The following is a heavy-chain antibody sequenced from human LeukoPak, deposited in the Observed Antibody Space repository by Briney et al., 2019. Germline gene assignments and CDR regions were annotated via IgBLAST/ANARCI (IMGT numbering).Heavy chain of an antibody. V-gene: IGHV3-23*01. CDR1: GVSFTRSA. CDR3: ANRPRGLVLVDY. D-gene: IGHD6-19*01. J-gene: IGHJ4*02. CDR2: ISGSGGST. Sequence: GGSLRLSCAASGVSFTRSAMSWVRQGPGKGLEWVSAISGSGGSTYYADSVKGRFTISRDNSKNTLYLQMNSLRAEDTAVYYCANRPRGLVLVDYWGQGTLVTVSS.